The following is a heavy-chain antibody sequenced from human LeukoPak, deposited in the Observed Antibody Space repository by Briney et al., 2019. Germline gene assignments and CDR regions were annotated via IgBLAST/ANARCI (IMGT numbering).Heavy chain of an antibody. Sequence: ASVKVSCKASGYTFTSYGISWERQAPGQGLEWMGWISAYNGNTNYAQKLQGRVTMTTDTSTSTAYMELRSLRSDDTAVYYCARVSPYYSPEYFQHWGQGTLVTVSS. CDR3: ARVSPYYSPEYFQH. V-gene: IGHV1-18*01. CDR2: ISAYNGNT. D-gene: IGHD3-10*01. CDR1: GYTFTSYG. J-gene: IGHJ1*01.